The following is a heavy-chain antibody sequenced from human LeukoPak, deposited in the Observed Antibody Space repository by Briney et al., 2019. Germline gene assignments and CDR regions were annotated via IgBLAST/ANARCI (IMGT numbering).Heavy chain of an antibody. Sequence: SETLSLTCTVSGGSISNYWSWIRQPAGKGLEWIGRIYSSGSTDYNPSLKSRVTMSVDTSKNKFSLKLSSVTAADTAVYYCARDSGTTGEVKFDPWGQGTLVIVSS. V-gene: IGHV4-4*07. J-gene: IGHJ5*02. CDR3: ARDSGTTGEVKFDP. D-gene: IGHD3-10*01. CDR2: IYSSGST. CDR1: GGSISNY.